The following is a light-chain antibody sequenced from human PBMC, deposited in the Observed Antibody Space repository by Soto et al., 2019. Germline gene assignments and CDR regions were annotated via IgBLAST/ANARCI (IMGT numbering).Light chain of an antibody. CDR3: QRLDSYST. V-gene: IGKV1-9*01. CDR1: QGISSY. J-gene: IGKJ5*01. CDR2: AAS. Sequence: DLQLTQSPSFLSASVGDRVTITCRASQGISSYLAWYQQKPGKAPKLLIYAASTLQIEVPSSFSGSGSGTEFTLTISSLQPEDFATYYCQRLDSYSTFGQGTRLQIK.